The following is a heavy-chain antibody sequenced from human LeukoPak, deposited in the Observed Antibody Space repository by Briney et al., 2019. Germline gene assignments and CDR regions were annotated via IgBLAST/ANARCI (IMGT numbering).Heavy chain of an antibody. J-gene: IGHJ6*04. CDR3: ARVPLGYCSTSCPYYYYYGMDV. CDR1: GGSISSYY. V-gene: IGHV4-59*01. CDR2: IYYSGST. D-gene: IGHD2-2*01. Sequence: SETLSLTCTVSGGSISSYYWSWIRQPPGKGLEWIGYIYYSGSTNYNPSLKSRVTISVDTSKNQFSLKLSSVTAADTAVYYCARVPLGYCSTSCPYYYYYGMDVWGKGTTVTVSS.